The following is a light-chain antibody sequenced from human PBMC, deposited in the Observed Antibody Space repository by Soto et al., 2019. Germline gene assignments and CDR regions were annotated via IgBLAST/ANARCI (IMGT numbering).Light chain of an antibody. CDR3: SSYTTSSTRV. Sequence: QSALAQPASVSGSPGQSITISCSGSSSDLGIYNYVSWYQQHPGKVPKLIIFEVTNRPPGVSNRFSGSKSGNTASLTISGLQAEDEADYYCSSYTTSSTRVFGTGTKSPS. CDR1: SSDLGIYNY. J-gene: IGLJ1*01. CDR2: EVT. V-gene: IGLV2-14*01.